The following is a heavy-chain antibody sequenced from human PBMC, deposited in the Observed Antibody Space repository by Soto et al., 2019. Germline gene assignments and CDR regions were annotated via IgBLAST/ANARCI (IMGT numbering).Heavy chain of an antibody. CDR3: ARRLTTIPFVEWYFDL. J-gene: IGHJ2*01. D-gene: IGHD4-17*01. V-gene: IGHV4-39*01. Sequence: PSETLSLTCTVSGGSISSSSYYWGWIRQPPGKGLEWIGSIYYGGNTYYNPSLKSRVTISADTSKNQFSLKLSSVTAADTALYYCARRLTTIPFVEWYFDLWGRGTLVTVSS. CDR1: GGSISSSSYY. CDR2: IYYGGNT.